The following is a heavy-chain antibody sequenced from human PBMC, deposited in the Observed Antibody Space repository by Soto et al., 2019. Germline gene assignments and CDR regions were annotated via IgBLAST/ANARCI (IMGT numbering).Heavy chain of an antibody. V-gene: IGHV3-21*01. D-gene: IGHD1-26*01. CDR2: ISSSSSYI. CDR1: GFTFSSYS. J-gene: IGHJ3*02. Sequence: GESLKISCAASGFTFSSYSMNWVRQAPGKGLEWVSSISSSSSYIYYADSVKGRFTISRDNAKNSLYLQMNSLRAEDTAVYYCARLHSGSPDAFDIWGQGTMVTVSS. CDR3: ARLHSGSPDAFDI.